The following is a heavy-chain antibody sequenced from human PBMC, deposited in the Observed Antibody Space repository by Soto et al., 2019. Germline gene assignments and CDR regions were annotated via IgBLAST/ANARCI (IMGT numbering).Heavy chain of an antibody. CDR1: GGSISNSNYY. V-gene: IGHV4-39*07. J-gene: IGHJ5*02. CDR3: ARNLKWVSCRGGSCYRTETFDP. Sequence: SETLSLTCTVSGGSISNSNYYWGWIRQPPGKGLEWIGSIYYTGNTYYNPSLKSRVTMSVDTSKNQLSLRLNSVTAADTAVYYCARNLKWVSCRGGSCYRTETFDPWGQGTLVTVSS. D-gene: IGHD2-15*01. CDR2: IYYTGNT.